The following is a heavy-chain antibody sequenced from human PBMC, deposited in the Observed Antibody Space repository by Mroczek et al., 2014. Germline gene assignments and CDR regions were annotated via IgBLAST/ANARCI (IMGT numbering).Heavy chain of an antibody. D-gene: IGHD2-2*01. J-gene: IGHJ4*02. CDR2: IYYSGST. V-gene: IGHV4-31*03. CDR1: WLHQQWWLL. Sequence: QVQLQQWGPRTGEAFTDPVPHLHCLWWLHQQWWLLLELDPPAPREGLEWIGYIYYSGSTYYNPSLKSRVTISVDTSKNQFSLKLSSVTAXDTAVYYCARALHARAIPAYQLPRPSWFRPRGAQGT. CDR3: ARALHARAIPAYQLPRPSWFRPR.